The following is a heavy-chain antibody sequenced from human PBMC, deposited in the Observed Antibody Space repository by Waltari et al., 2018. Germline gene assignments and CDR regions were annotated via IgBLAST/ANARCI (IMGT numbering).Heavy chain of an antibody. CDR1: GGSLSSGXTY. D-gene: IGHD6-13*01. Sequence: QLKESGPGXXRPSEXXSLNCTVSGGSLSSGXTYWGWIRQSPGKGLEWIGSIYYXGITYYNPXXXSRATISAXPSKNIFSXSLHSVTATXTAVYYXAXDVWSSTWXXXPDWXXXXGQGAVVAXS. J-gene: IGHJ5*02. CDR2: IYYXGIT. V-gene: IGHV4-39*02. CDR3: AXDVWSSTWXXXPDWXXX.